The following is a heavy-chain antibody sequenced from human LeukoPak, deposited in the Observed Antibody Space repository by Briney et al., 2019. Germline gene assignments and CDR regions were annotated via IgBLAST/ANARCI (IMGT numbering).Heavy chain of an antibody. V-gene: IGHV3-30*03. J-gene: IGHJ4*02. CDR3: ARDLTPPPNYDFWSEGFDY. CDR2: ISYDGNNK. D-gene: IGHD3-3*01. CDR1: GFTFSSYG. Sequence: PGGSLRLSCAASGFTFSSYGMHWVRQATDKGLEWVAVISYDGNNKYYADSVKGRFTISRDNSKNTLYLQMNSLRAEDTAVYYCARDLTPPPNYDFWSEGFDYWGQGTLVTVSS.